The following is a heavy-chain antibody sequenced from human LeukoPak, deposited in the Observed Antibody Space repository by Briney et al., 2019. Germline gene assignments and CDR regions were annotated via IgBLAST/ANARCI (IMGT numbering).Heavy chain of an antibody. CDR2: INQDVSQR. Sequence: GGSLRLSCSASGFTFRNFWMTWVRQVPGKGLEWVANINQDVSQRYYADSLKDRFTISRDNAKSSLYLQMNSLTPEDTGIYYCVRGYRNQWELWAWGQGTLVTVSS. J-gene: IGHJ5*02. D-gene: IGHD1-26*01. CDR3: VRGYRNQWELWA. V-gene: IGHV3-7*01. CDR1: GFTFRNFW.